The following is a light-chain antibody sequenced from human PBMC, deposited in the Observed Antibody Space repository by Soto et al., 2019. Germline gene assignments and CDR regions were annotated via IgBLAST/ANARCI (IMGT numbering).Light chain of an antibody. CDR3: QKYNSAPRT. CDR1: KGISTY. J-gene: IGKJ1*01. CDR2: AAS. V-gene: IGKV1-27*01. Sequence: DIQMTQSPSSLSASVGDRVTITCRASKGISTYLAWYQQKPGKVPKLLIYAASTLQSGVQSRFRGSGSGTDFTLTISSLQPEDVATYYCQKYNSAPRTFGQGTKVEI.